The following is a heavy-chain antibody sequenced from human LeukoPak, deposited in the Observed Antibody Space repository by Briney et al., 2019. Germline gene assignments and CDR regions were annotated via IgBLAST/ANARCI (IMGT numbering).Heavy chain of an antibody. CDR3: VSLVVTADLAFDI. D-gene: IGHD2-21*02. J-gene: IGHJ3*02. CDR1: VFTFRNHW. Sequence: GGSLRLSCAASVFTFRNHWMHWVRQAPGKGLVWVSRVDGDGSGASYADFVRGRFTISRDNAKDTLYLQRISLRAEDTAVYYCVSLVVTADLAFDIWGQGTMVTVSS. CDR2: VDGDGSGA. V-gene: IGHV3-74*01.